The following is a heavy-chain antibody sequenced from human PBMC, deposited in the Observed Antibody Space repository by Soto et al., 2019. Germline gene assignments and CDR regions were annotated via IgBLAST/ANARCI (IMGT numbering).Heavy chain of an antibody. Sequence: EVQLLESGGGLVQPGGSLRLSCAASGFTFSSYAMSWVRQAPGKGLEWGSAISGSGGSTYYADSVKGRFTISRDNSKNTLYLQMNSLRAEDTAVYYCAKVPYIVVVPAAHFDYWGQGTLVTVSS. V-gene: IGHV3-23*01. CDR3: AKVPYIVVVPAAHFDY. D-gene: IGHD2-2*01. CDR1: GFTFSSYA. CDR2: ISGSGGST. J-gene: IGHJ4*02.